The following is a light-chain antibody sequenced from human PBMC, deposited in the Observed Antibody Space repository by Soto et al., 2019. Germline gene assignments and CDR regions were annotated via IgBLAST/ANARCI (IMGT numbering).Light chain of an antibody. V-gene: IGKV3-20*01. CDR2: GAS. CDR3: QEYGSSPRT. J-gene: IGKJ1*01. Sequence: ELVLTQSPGTLSLSPGERATLSCRASQSVSSSYLAWYQQKPGQAPRLLIYGASSRATGSPDRFSGSGSGADFTLTISRLEPEDFAVYYCQEYGSSPRTFGQGTKVESK. CDR1: QSVSSSY.